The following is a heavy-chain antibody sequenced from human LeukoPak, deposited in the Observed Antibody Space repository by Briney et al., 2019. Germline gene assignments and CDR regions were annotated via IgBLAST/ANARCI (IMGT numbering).Heavy chain of an antibody. CDR2: INPNSGDT. CDR1: GYTFTAYY. J-gene: IGHJ4*02. Sequence: ASVKVSCXASGYTFTAYYVHWVRQAPGQGLEWMGRINPNSGDTNYAQKFQGRVTMTRDTSISTAYMELSRLRSDDTGVYYCARAVDYGGTLDYWGQGTLVTVSS. D-gene: IGHD4-23*01. V-gene: IGHV1-2*05. CDR3: ARAVDYGGTLDY.